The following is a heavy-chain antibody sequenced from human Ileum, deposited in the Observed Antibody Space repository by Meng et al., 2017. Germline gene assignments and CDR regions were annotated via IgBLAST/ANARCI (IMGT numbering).Heavy chain of an antibody. CDR3: ARDHWGSLDY. V-gene: IGHV4-61*08. Sequence: QLRPCAPGQGLVTPCDTFSLLCTVLGGSVSTSDYQWGWIRQPPGKGLEWIGYAGTNYNPSLKSRVTISVDTSKRQFSLKLTSVTAADTAVYYCARDHWGSLDYWGQGILVTVSS. D-gene: IGHD7-27*01. J-gene: IGHJ4*02. CDR2: AGT. CDR1: GGSVSTSDYQ.